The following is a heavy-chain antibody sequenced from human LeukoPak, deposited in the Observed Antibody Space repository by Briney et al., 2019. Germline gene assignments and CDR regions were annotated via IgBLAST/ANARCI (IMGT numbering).Heavy chain of an antibody. Sequence: PGGSLRLSCAASGFTFSSYSMNWVRQAPGKGLEWVSSISSSSSYIYYADSVKGRLTISRDNAKNSLYLQMNSLRAEDTAVYYCARDRLYYYGSGGMDVWGQGTTVTVSS. CDR2: ISSSSSYI. V-gene: IGHV3-21*01. J-gene: IGHJ6*02. CDR1: GFTFSSYS. CDR3: ARDRLYYYGSGGMDV. D-gene: IGHD3-10*01.